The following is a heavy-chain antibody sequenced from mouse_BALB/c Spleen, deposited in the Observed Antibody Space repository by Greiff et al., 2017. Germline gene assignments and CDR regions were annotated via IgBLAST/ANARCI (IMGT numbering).Heavy chain of an antibody. CDR3: ARSTMITTRAMDY. J-gene: IGHJ4*01. CDR1: GYAFSSYW. D-gene: IGHD2-4*01. Sequence: VQLQQSGAELVRPGSSVKISCKASGYAFSSYWMNWVKQRPGQGLEWIGQIYPGDGDTNYNGKFKGKATLTADKSSSTAYMQLSSLTSEDSAVYFCARSTMITTRAMDYWGQGTSVTVSS. CDR2: IYPGDGDT. V-gene: IGHV1-80*01.